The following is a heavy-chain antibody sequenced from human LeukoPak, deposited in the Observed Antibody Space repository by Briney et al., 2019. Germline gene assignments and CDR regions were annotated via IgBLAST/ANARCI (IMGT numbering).Heavy chain of an antibody. CDR1: GFTFSSYG. Sequence: GGSLRLSCAASGFTFSSYGMHWVRQAPGKGLEWVAVISYDGSNKYYADSVKGRFTISRDNSKNTLYLQMNSLRAEDTAVYYCARETGATTVFDYWGQGTLVTVSS. CDR2: ISYDGSNK. CDR3: ARETGATTVFDY. D-gene: IGHD1-26*01. J-gene: IGHJ4*02. V-gene: IGHV3-30*03.